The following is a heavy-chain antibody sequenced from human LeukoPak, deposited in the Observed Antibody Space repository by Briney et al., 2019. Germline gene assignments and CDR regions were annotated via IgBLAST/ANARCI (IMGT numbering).Heavy chain of an antibody. V-gene: IGHV4-59*01. J-gene: IGHJ4*02. CDR2: IYYSGST. D-gene: IGHD2-2*01. CDR3: AGGRYCSSTSCYDY. CDR1: GGSISSYY. Sequence: SETLSLTCTVSGGSISSYYWSWIRQPPGKGLEWMGYIYYSGSTNYNPSLKSRVTISVDTSKNQFSLKLSSVTAADTAVYYCAGGRYCSSTSCYDYWGQGTLVTVSS.